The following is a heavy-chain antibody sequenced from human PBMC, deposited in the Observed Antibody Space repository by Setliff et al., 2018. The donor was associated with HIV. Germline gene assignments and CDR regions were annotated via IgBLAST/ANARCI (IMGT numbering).Heavy chain of an antibody. CDR1: GFIFSNYW. J-gene: IGHJ3*02. D-gene: IGHD6-19*01. CDR3: ARHSDLYGNDAFDI. V-gene: IGHV3-74*01. CDR2: INSDGSSI. Sequence: GGSLRLSCAASGFIFSNYWMHWVRQAPGKGLVWVSRINSDGSSISYADSVKGRFTISRDNAKNTLYLQMNSLRGEDTAVYYCARHSDLYGNDAFDIWGQGTRVTVSS.